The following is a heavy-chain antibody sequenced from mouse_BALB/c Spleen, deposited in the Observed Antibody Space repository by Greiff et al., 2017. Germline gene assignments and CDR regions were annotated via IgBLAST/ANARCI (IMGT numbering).Heavy chain of an antibody. V-gene: IGHV1-69*02. Sequence: QVQLKQPGAELVKPGASGKLSCKASGYTFTSYGMHWVKQRPGQGLEWIGEIDPSDSYTNYNQKFKGKATLTVDNSSSTAYMQLSSLTSEDSAVYYCARRNYGNYVDYWGQGTTLTVSS. D-gene: IGHD2-1*01. CDR3: ARRNYGNYVDY. CDR1: GYTFTSYG. J-gene: IGHJ2*01. CDR2: IDPSDSYT.